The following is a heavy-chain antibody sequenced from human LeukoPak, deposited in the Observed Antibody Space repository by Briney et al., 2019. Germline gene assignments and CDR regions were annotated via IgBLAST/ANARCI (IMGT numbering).Heavy chain of an antibody. Sequence: GESLKISCKGSGYSFTSYWLGWVRPMPGKGLEWMGIIYPHDSDTRYSPSFQGPVTLSADQSISTAYLPLSRLRTSHSAMYYCARHATTVTAFDIWGQGKMVAVSS. J-gene: IGHJ3*02. CDR1: GYSFTSYW. D-gene: IGHD4-11*01. CDR3: ARHATTVTAFDI. CDR2: IYPHDSDT. V-gene: IGHV5-51*01.